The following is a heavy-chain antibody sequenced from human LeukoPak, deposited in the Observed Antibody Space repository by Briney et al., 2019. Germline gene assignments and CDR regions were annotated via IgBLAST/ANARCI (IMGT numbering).Heavy chain of an antibody. CDR3: ARNSCPSGSCYENRGYFDY. D-gene: IGHD2-15*01. CDR2: IYHTGST. J-gene: IGHJ4*02. V-gene: IGHV4-34*01. CDR1: GGSFSGYY. Sequence: SETLSLTCTVYGGSFSGYYWSWIRQPPGKGLEWIGEIYHTGSTNYNPSLKSRVTISVDTSKNQFSLKLSSVTAADTAVYYCARNSCPSGSCYENRGYFDYWGQGTLVTVSS.